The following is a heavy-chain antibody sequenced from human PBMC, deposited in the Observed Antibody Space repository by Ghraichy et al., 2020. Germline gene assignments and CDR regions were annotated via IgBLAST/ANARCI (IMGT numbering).Heavy chain of an antibody. V-gene: IGHV4-4*09. D-gene: IGHD3-3*01. CDR1: GGSISSYY. CDR2: IYTSGST. Sequence: SQTLSLTCTVSGGSISSYYWSWIRQPPGKGLEWIGYIYTSGSTNYNPSLKSRVTISVDTSKNQFSLKLSSVTAADTAVYYCARPNYDFWSGYSGGWFDPWGQGTLVTVSS. CDR3: ARPNYDFWSGYSGGWFDP. J-gene: IGHJ5*02.